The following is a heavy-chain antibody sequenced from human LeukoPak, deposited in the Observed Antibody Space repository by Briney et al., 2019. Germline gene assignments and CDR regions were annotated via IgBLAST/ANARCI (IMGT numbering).Heavy chain of an antibody. CDR3: ARVVGKYSSSWYY. Sequence: PSETLSLTCAVYGGSFSRYSWSWIRQPSGKGLEWIGEINHSGSTNYNPSLKGRVTISVDTSKNQFSLKLRSVTAADTAVYYCARVVGKYSSSWYYWGQGTLVTVSS. CDR2: INHSGST. CDR1: GGSFSRYS. D-gene: IGHD6-13*01. J-gene: IGHJ4*02. V-gene: IGHV4-34*01.